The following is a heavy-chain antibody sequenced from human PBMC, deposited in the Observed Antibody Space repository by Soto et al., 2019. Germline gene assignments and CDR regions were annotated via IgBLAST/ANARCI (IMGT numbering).Heavy chain of an antibody. CDR3: ARDHRYCSSTSCYLGYCSGGSCSPDAFDI. D-gene: IGHD2-15*01. CDR2: ISYDGSNK. Sequence: QVQLVESGGGVVQPGRSLRLSCAASGFTFSSYAMHWVRQAPGKGLEWVAVISYDGSNKYYADSVKGRFTISRDNSKNTLYLQMNSLRAEDTAVYYCARDHRYCSSTSCYLGYCSGGSCSPDAFDIWGQGTMVTVSS. V-gene: IGHV3-30-3*01. J-gene: IGHJ3*02. CDR1: GFTFSSYA.